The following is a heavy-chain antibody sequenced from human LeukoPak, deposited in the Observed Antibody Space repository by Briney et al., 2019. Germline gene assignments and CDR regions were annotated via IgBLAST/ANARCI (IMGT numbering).Heavy chain of an antibody. D-gene: IGHD3-22*01. CDR3: AGGGYDSSGYYLAFDI. CDR2: IYYSGST. CDR1: GGSISSYY. V-gene: IGHV4-59*06. J-gene: IGHJ3*02. Sequence: PSETLSLTCTVSGGSISSYYWSWIRQHPGKGLEWIGYIYYSGSTYYNPSLKSRVTISVDTSKNQFSLKLSSVTAADTAVYYCAGGGYDSSGYYLAFDIWGQGTMVTVSS.